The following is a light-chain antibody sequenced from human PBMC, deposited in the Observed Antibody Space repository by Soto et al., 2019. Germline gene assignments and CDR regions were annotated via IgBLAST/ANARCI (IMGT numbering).Light chain of an antibody. Sequence: QSVLTQPPSVSAAPGQKVTISCSGSSSNIGNNYVSWYQHLPGTAPKLLIYDNNKRPSGIPDRFSGSKSGTSATLGITGLQTGDEADYYCATWDSSLSAGVFGSGTKLTVL. V-gene: IGLV1-51*01. CDR2: DNN. CDR1: SSNIGNNY. J-gene: IGLJ2*01. CDR3: ATWDSSLSAGV.